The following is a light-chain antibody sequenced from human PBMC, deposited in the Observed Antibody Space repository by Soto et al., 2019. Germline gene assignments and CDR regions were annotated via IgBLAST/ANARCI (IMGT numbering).Light chain of an antibody. CDR3: QQYNNWPFS. V-gene: IGKV3-20*01. Sequence: EIVLTQSPGTLSLSPGERATLSCRASQSVSSTHLAWYQQKPGQAPRLLVYHTSNRATGIPDRFSASGSGTDFTLTISGLQSEDFAVYFCQQYNNWPFSFGQGTRLEIK. CDR1: QSVSSTH. CDR2: HTS. J-gene: IGKJ5*01.